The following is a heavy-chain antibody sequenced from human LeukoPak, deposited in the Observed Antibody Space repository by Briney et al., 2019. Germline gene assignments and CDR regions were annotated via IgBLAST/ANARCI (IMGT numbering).Heavy chain of an antibody. CDR2: INWNNDSI. CDR1: GFTFDDYA. V-gene: IGHV3-9*01. D-gene: IGHD2-8*01. CDR3: ARDFGVPDWFDP. Sequence: GGSLRLSCAASGFTFDDYAMHWVRQAPGKGLEWVSGINWNNDSIAYADSVKGRLTISRDNAKNSLYLQMNSLRVEDTAVYYCARDFGVPDWFDPWGQGTLVTVSS. J-gene: IGHJ5*02.